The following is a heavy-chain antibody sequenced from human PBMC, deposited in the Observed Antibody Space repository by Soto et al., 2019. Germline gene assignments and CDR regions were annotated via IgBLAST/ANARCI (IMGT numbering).Heavy chain of an antibody. D-gene: IGHD3-22*01. J-gene: IGHJ4*02. V-gene: IGHV3-33*01. Sequence: QVQLVESGGGVVQPGRSLRLSCAASGFTFSSYGMHWVRQAPGKGLEWVAVIWYDGSNKYYADSVKGRFTISRDNSKNTLDRQMNSLRAEDTAVYYCARALSRWGNYYDSSGYYEPGFDYWGQGTLVTVSS. CDR1: GFTFSSYG. CDR3: ARALSRWGNYYDSSGYYEPGFDY. CDR2: IWYDGSNK.